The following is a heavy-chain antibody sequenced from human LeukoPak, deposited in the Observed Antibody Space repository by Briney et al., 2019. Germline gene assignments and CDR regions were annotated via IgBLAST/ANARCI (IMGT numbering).Heavy chain of an antibody. J-gene: IGHJ1*01. Sequence: PGGSLRLSCAASGFTFSSYAMSWVRQAPGKALEWVSAISGSGGSTYYADSVKGRFTISRDNSKNTLYLQMNSLRAEDTAVYYCATPSGIAAAGSLYFQHWGQGTLVTVSS. V-gene: IGHV3-23*01. CDR1: GFTFSSYA. CDR2: ISGSGGST. CDR3: ATPSGIAAAGSLYFQH. D-gene: IGHD6-13*01.